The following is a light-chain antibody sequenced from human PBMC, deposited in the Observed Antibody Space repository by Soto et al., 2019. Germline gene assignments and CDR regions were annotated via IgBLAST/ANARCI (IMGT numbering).Light chain of an antibody. CDR2: GNS. CDR1: SSNIGAGYD. CDR3: QSYGSSLSGSVYV. Sequence: QSVLTQPPSVSGAPGQRVTISCTGSSSNIGAGYDVHWYQQLPGTAPKLLIYGNSNRPSGVPDRFSGSKSGTSASLAITGLQAEDEADYYCQSYGSSLSGSVYVFGTGTKVTVL. J-gene: IGLJ1*01. V-gene: IGLV1-40*01.